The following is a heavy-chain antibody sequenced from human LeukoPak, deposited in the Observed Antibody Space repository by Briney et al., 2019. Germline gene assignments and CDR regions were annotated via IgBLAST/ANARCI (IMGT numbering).Heavy chain of an antibody. CDR3: ARARYCSRTSCPYYYYCYMDV. Sequence: SETLTLTCTVSGGSISSYYWSWIRQPAGKGLEWIGRIYTSGSTNYNPSLKSRVTMSVDTSKNQFSLQLSSVTAADTAVYYCARARYCSRTSCPYYYYCYMDVWGKGTPGTVSS. CDR2: IYTSGST. J-gene: IGHJ6*03. D-gene: IGHD2-2*01. V-gene: IGHV4-4*07. CDR1: GGSISSYY.